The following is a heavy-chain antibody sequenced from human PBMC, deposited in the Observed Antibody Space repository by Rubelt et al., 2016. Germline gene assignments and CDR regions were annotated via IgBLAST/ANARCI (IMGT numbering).Heavy chain of an antibody. D-gene: IGHD3-22*01. J-gene: IGHJ1*01. V-gene: IGHV4-59*01. CDR2: IYYSGST. Sequence: QVQLQESSPGLVKPSETLSLSCSVSGGSFSDYYWSWIRQPPGKGLEWIGHIYYSGSTNYNPSLTSRVTISGDTSTNQFSLRLSSVTAADTAVYYCAYSSGYYDEYFQHWGQGTLVTVSS. CDR3: AYSSGYYDEYFQH. CDR1: GGSFSDYY.